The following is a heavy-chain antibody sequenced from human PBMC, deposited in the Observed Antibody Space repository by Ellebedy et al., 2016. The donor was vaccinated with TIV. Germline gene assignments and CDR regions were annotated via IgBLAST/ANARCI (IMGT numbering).Heavy chain of an antibody. CDR2: INPGSGST. J-gene: IGHJ6*02. Sequence: ASVKVSCKSSGYTFTAFYLHWVRQAPGQGLEWMGWINPGSGSTNFAQKFQGRVTMTRDTSVNTAYMELNRLKSDDMAVYYCARVRRGSSGMDVWGQGTTVTVS. CDR1: GYTFTAFY. V-gene: IGHV1-2*02. D-gene: IGHD6-19*01. CDR3: ARVRRGSSGMDV.